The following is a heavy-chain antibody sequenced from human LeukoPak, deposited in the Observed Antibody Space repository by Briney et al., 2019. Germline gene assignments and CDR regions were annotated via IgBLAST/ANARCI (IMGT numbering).Heavy chain of an antibody. CDR3: ATDPGTMIVVP. CDR2: ISGSGGST. J-gene: IGHJ4*02. V-gene: IGHV3-23*01. Sequence: GESLKISCAASGFTFSSYAMSWVRQAPGKGLEWVSAISGSGGSTYYADSVKGRFTISRDSSKNTLYLQMNSLRAEDTAVYYCATDPGTMIVVPWGQGTLVTVSS. D-gene: IGHD3-22*01. CDR1: GFTFSSYA.